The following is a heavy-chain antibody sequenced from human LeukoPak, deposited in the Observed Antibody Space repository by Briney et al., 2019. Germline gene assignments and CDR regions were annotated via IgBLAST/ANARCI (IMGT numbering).Heavy chain of an antibody. J-gene: IGHJ4*02. Sequence: SQTLSLTCAVSGGSISSGGYSWSWIRQPPGKGLEWIGYIYHSGGTYYNPSLESRVTISVDRSKNQFSLKLSSVTAADTAVYYCARAYDYWGQGTLVTVSS. CDR3: ARAYDY. CDR1: GGSISSGGYS. V-gene: IGHV4-30-2*01. CDR2: IYHSGGT.